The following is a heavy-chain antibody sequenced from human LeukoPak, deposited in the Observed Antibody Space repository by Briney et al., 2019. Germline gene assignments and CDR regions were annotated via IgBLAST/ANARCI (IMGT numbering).Heavy chain of an antibody. CDR3: ATATFYVTSGYFPS. D-gene: IGHD3-22*01. CDR2: ISGDKSHI. CDR1: GFTFSTPW. J-gene: IGHJ5*02. Sequence: GGSLRLSCVGSGFTFSTPWIHWVRQAPGQGLVWVSGISGDKSHIAYADPVKGRFTISRDNAKNTLHLQMNSLRDEDTSVYYCATATFYVTSGYFPSWGQGTLVTVSS. V-gene: IGHV3-74*01.